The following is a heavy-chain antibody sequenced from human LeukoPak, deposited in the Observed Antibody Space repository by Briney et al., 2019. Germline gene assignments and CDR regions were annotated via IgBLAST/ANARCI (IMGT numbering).Heavy chain of an antibody. J-gene: IGHJ6*03. CDR3: ARELAAAVGASYYYYYMDV. Sequence: GASVKVSCKASGGTFSSYAISWVRQAPGQGLEWMGGIIPIFGTANYAQKSQGRVTITTDESTSTAYMELSSLRSEDTAVYYCARELAAAVGASYYYYYMDVWGKGTTVTVSS. CDR2: IIPIFGTA. D-gene: IGHD6-13*01. V-gene: IGHV1-69*05. CDR1: GGTFSSYA.